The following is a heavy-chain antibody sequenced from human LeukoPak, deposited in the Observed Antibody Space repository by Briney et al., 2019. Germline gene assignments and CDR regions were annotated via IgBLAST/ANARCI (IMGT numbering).Heavy chain of an antibody. J-gene: IGHJ3*02. V-gene: IGHV3-48*03. Sequence: GGSLRLSCAASGFTLSTYGMTWVRQAPGKGLECVSFISSGDSATFYADSVKGRFTIFRDTAKNSLYLQMNNLRGEDTAVYYCARDVSSSTRAFDIWGQGTMVAVS. CDR3: ARDVSSSTRAFDI. CDR2: ISSGDSAT. D-gene: IGHD2-15*01. CDR1: GFTLSTYG.